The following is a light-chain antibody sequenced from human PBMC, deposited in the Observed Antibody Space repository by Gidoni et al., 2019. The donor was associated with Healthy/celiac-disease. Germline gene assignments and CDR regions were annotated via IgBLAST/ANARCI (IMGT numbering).Light chain of an antibody. CDR3: AAWDDSLSGRV. J-gene: IGLJ3*02. CDR2: SNN. V-gene: IGLV1-47*02. CDR1: SSNIGSNY. Sequence: QAVLTQRPSASGTPGQRVTISCSGSSSNIGSNYVYWYQQLPGTAPKLLIYSNNQRPSGVPDRFSGSKSGTSASLAISGLRSEDEADYYCAAWDDSLSGRVFGGGTKLTVL.